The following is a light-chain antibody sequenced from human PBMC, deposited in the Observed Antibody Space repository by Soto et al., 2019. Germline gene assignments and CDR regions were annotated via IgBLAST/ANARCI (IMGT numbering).Light chain of an antibody. CDR2: EVN. Sequence: QSVLTQPPSASGSPGQSVAISCTGTSSDVGGYNYVSWYQQHPGKAPKLMISEVNKRPSGVPARFSGSKSGNTASLTVSGPQAEDEADYYCSSYAGSSNVFGTGTNVTVL. CDR3: SSYAGSSNV. V-gene: IGLV2-8*01. CDR1: SSDVGGYNY. J-gene: IGLJ1*01.